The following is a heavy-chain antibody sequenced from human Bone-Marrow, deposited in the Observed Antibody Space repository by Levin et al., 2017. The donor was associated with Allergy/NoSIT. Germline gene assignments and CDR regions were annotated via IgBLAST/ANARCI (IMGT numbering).Heavy chain of an antibody. CDR2: ITGSGGST. V-gene: IGHV3-23*01. CDR3: AKRPVLNGGPIEDYFDY. D-gene: IGHD7-27*01. Sequence: PGGSLRLSCAASGFTFSSYAMSWVRQAPGKGLEWVSSITGSGGSTYYVDSVKGRFTISRDNSKNTLYLQVNSLRAEDTAIYYCAKRPVLNGGPIEDYFDYWGQGTLVTVSS. CDR1: GFTFSSYA. J-gene: IGHJ4*02.